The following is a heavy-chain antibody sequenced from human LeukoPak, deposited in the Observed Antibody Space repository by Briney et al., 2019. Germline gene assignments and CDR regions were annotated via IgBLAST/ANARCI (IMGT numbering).Heavy chain of an antibody. CDR3: VKNDGWFHLAQ. V-gene: IGHV3-7*03. CDR2: IKNDGSET. D-gene: IGHD6-19*01. CDR1: GFNLRDHW. J-gene: IGHJ4*02. Sequence: PGGSLRLSCAVSGFNLRDHWMDWVRQAPGKGLQWVGHIKNDGSETYYLDSLKGRFSISRDNTNNALYLQMNSLRVEDTAVYYCVKNDGWFHLAQWGQGTLVTVSS.